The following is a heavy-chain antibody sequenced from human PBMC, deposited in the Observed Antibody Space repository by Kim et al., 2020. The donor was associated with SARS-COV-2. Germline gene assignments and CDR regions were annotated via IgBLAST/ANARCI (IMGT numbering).Heavy chain of an antibody. CDR1: GFMFSNHI. D-gene: IGHD5-12*01. Sequence: GGSLRLSCSASGFMFSNHIMHWVRQAPGMGLEDVSGITSNGGSTYYVDAVKGRFTISRDTSRNTLYLQMRSLRVEDTATYYCVRGNDIMATRDRYFDLWGRGTLVSVSS. V-gene: IGHV3-64D*06. J-gene: IGHJ2*01. CDR2: ITSNGGST. CDR3: VRGNDIMATRDRYFDL.